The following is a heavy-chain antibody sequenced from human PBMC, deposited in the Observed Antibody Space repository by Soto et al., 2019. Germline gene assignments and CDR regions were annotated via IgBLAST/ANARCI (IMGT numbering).Heavy chain of an antibody. CDR1: GFTFSSYG. V-gene: IGHV3-30*18. CDR3: AKDDKRGGSGDNDGMDV. D-gene: IGHD2-21*01. J-gene: IGHJ6*02. Sequence: QVQLVEAGGGVVQPGRSLRLSCAASGFTFSSYGMHWVRQAPGTGLEWVAVISYGERNTYYADSVKGRFTISRDNSKNTLFLQMNSLRAEDTALYYCAKDDKRGGSGDNDGMDVWGQGTAVTVSS. CDR2: ISYGERNT.